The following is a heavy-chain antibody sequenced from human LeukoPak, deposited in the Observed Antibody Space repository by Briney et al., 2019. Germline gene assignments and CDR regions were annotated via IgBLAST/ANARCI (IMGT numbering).Heavy chain of an antibody. CDR1: GFSFDDYG. CDR2: INWNGGST. D-gene: IGHD5-24*01. V-gene: IGHV3-20*04. Sequence: GGSLRLSCAASGFSFDDYGMSWVRQAPGKGLEWVSGINWNGGSTGYADSVKGRFTISRDNAKNSLYVQMNSLRAEDTALYYCTRVDGYKPHDYWGQGTLVTVSS. J-gene: IGHJ4*02. CDR3: TRVDGYKPHDY.